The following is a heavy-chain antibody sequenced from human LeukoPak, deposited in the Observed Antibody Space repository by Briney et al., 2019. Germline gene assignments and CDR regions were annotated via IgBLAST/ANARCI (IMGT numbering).Heavy chain of an antibody. CDR1: GGSFSGYY. D-gene: IGHD2-2*01. CDR3: ARVVPAATWFDP. Sequence: SETLSLTCAVYGGSFSGYYWSWIRQPPGKGLEWIGEINHSGSTNYNPSLKSRVTILVDTSKNQFSLKLSSVTAADTAVYYCARVVPAATWFDPWGQGTLVTVSS. V-gene: IGHV4-34*01. J-gene: IGHJ5*02. CDR2: INHSGST.